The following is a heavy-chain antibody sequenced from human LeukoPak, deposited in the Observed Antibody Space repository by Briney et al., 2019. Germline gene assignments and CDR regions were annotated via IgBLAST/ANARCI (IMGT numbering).Heavy chain of an antibody. CDR2: ISSSSSYI. V-gene: IGHV3-21*01. J-gene: IGHJ4*02. CDR3: ARDGSGSGDY. D-gene: IGHD2-15*01. CDR1: GFTFNTYG. Sequence: KAGGSLRLSCAASGFTFNTYGMNWVRQAPGKGLEWVSSISSSSSYIYYADSVKGRFTISRDNAKNSLYLQMNSLRAEDTAVYYCARDGSGSGDYWVQGTLVTVSS.